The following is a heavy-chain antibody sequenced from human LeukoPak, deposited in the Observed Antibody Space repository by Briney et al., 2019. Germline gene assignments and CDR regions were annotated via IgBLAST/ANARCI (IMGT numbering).Heavy chain of an antibody. Sequence: GASVKVSCKASGYSFSGYHMHWVRQAPGQGLECMGWINPNSGGTNYAQKFQGRVTMTRDTSITTAYMELSSLRSDDTSVYYCVRDLGGRSGTAFDYWGQGTLVTVSS. CDR1: GYSFSGYH. CDR3: VRDLGGRSGTAFDY. J-gene: IGHJ4*02. D-gene: IGHD3-10*01. V-gene: IGHV1-2*02. CDR2: INPNSGGT.